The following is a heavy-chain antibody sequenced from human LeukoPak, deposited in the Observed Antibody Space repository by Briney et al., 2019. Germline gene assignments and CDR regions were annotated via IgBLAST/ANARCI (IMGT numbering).Heavy chain of an antibody. CDR1: GYTFSDYY. V-gene: IGHV1-2*02. Sequence: ASVKVSCKTSGYTFSDYYIHWIRQAPGQGLEWVGWINPNSGDTDYAQKFQGRVTVTRDTSISTAYMELGRLRSDDTAVYYCARCAAAGSYNWFDPWGQGTLVTVSS. D-gene: IGHD6-13*01. J-gene: IGHJ5*02. CDR2: INPNSGDT. CDR3: ARCAAAGSYNWFDP.